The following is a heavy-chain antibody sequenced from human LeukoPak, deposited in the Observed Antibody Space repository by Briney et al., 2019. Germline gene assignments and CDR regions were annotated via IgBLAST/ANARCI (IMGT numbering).Heavy chain of an antibody. J-gene: IGHJ4*02. CDR2: ISGSGGST. Sequence: GGSLRLSCAASGFTFSSYAMSWVRQAPGKGLEWVSAISGSGGSTYYADSVKGRFTISRDNSKNTLYLQMNSLRAEDTAVYYCAKVFYVRYCSSTSCPFDYWGQGTLVTVSS. CDR1: GFTFSSYA. CDR3: AKVFYVRYCSSTSCPFDY. V-gene: IGHV3-23*01. D-gene: IGHD2-2*01.